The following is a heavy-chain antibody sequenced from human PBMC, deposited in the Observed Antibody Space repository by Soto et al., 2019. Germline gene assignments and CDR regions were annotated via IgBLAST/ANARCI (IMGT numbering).Heavy chain of an antibody. Sequence: QVQLVQSGADVKTPGASVRVSCKASGYTFTGYYVNWVREAPGQGLEWMGWINPETGGTSYAQKFQGRVTVSRDTSINTAYRELSRLRFDDAAVYFCARERYQVISDGMDVWGQGTTVTVSS. CDR2: INPETGGT. D-gene: IGHD2-2*01. J-gene: IGHJ6*02. CDR1: GYTFTGYY. V-gene: IGHV1-2*02. CDR3: ARERYQVISDGMDV.